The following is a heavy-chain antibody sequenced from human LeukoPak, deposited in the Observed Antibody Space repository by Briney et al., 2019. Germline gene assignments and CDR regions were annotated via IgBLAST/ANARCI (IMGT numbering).Heavy chain of an antibody. V-gene: IGHV4-59*01. CDR3: ARGRCDILTGYYIFDY. CDR1: GGSISSYY. J-gene: IGHJ4*02. D-gene: IGHD3-9*01. CDR2: IYYSGST. Sequence: PSETLSLTCTVSGGSISSYYWSWIRQPPGKGLEWIGYIYYSGSTNYNPSLKSRVTISVDTSKNQFSLKLSSVTAADTAVYYCARGRCDILTGYYIFDYWGQGTLVTVSS.